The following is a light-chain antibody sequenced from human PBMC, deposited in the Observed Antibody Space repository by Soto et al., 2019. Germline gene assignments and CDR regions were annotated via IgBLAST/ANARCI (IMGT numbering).Light chain of an antibody. CDR3: QQYNKWPLT. CDR1: QSFSSN. CDR2: AAS. V-gene: IGKV3-15*01. J-gene: IGKJ4*01. Sequence: ELVMTQSPATLSVSPGERATLSCRASQSFSSNVAWYQQKPGQAPRLLIFAASTRATGIPARFSGSGSGTEFTLTISSLQSEDFAVYYCQQYNKWPLTFGGGTKVDIK.